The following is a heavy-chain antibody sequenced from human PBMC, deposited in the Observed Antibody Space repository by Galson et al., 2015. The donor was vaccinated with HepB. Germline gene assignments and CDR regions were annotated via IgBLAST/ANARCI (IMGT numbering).Heavy chain of an antibody. D-gene: IGHD3-10*01. CDR2: ITGTGVIV. J-gene: IGHJ2*01. V-gene: IGHV3-48*02. Sequence: SLRLSCAASRFTFSTHSMNWVRQAPGKGLEWIAYITGTGVIVYADSVQGRFTISRDNAKYSLLLQMNSLRDEDTAVYYCARDGRSPVEFWFDLWGRGTLVTVSS. CDR1: RFTFSTHS. CDR3: ARDGRSPVEFWFDL.